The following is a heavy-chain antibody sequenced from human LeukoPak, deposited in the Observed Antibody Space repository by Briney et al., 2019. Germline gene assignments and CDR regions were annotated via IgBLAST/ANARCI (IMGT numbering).Heavy chain of an antibody. CDR2: IGTAGDT. CDR1: GFTFSSYD. J-gene: IGHJ6*02. Sequence: GGSLRLSCAASGFTFSSYDMHWVRQATGKGLEWVSAIGTAGDTYYPGSVKGRFTISRENAKNSLYLQMNSLRAGDTAVYYCARRSGYYYGMDIWGQGTTVTVSS. CDR3: ARRSGYYYGMDI. V-gene: IGHV3-13*01.